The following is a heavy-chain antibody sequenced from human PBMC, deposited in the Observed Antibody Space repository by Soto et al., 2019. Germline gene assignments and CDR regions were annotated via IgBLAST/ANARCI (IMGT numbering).Heavy chain of an antibody. J-gene: IGHJ3*02. CDR2: ISNGGATV. CDR1: GFTFSDYY. Sequence: QVQLVESGGGLVKPGGSLRLSCAASGFTFSDYYMVWVRQAPGKGLEWISYISNGGATVYYADSEKGRFTISRDNGRNSMFLQMNSLTADDTAVYYCVRCFLGVGDAFDIWGRGTTVTVSS. V-gene: IGHV3-11*01. D-gene: IGHD2-8*01. CDR3: VRCFLGVGDAFDI.